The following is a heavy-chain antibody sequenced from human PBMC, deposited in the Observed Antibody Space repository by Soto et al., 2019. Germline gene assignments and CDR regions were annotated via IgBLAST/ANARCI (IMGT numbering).Heavy chain of an antibody. Sequence: GGSLRLSCAASGLTFSSYGMHWVRQAPGKGLEWVAVISYDGSNKYYADSVKDRFTISRDNSKNTLYLQMNSLRAEDTAVYYCAKEKDESYYSRYYFDYWGQGTLVTVSS. J-gene: IGHJ4*02. CDR2: ISYDGSNK. V-gene: IGHV3-30*18. D-gene: IGHD1-26*01. CDR1: GLTFSSYG. CDR3: AKEKDESYYSRYYFDY.